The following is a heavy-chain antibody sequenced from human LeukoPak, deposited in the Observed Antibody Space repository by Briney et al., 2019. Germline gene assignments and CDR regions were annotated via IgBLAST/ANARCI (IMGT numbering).Heavy chain of an antibody. CDR2: IFHNGIT. J-gene: IGHJ4*02. D-gene: IGHD2-2*01. CDR3: ARRISTRRGETCSSTSCYFDY. Sequence: SETLSLTCAVSGFSISSGYFWGWIRLPPGKGLEWIGSIFHNGITYYNPSLKSRITISVDTSKNQFSLKLSSVTAVDTAVYYCARRISTRRGETCSSTSCYFDYWGQGTLVTVSS. CDR1: GFSISSGYF. V-gene: IGHV4-38-2*01.